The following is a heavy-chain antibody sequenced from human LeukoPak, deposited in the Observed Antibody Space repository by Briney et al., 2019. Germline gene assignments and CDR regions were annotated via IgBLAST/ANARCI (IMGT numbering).Heavy chain of an antibody. CDR2: IIPIFSIA. CDR3: ASTPRPGDPVDYGMDV. Sequence: SVKVSCKASGGTFSSYAISWVRQAPGQGLEWMGRIIPIFSIANYAQKFQGRVTITADKSTSTAYMELSSLRSEDTAVYYCASTPRPGDPVDYGMDVWGQGTTVTVSS. J-gene: IGHJ6*02. V-gene: IGHV1-69*04. CDR1: GGTFSSYA.